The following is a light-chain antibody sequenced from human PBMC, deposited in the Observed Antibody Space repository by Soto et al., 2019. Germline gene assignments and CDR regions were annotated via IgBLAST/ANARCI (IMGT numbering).Light chain of an antibody. CDR2: YDS. Sequence: SYEQTQPPSVSVAPGKTARITCGGNNIGSKSVHWYQQKPGQAPVLVIYYDSDRPSGIPERFSGSNSGNTATLTISRVEAGDEADYYCQVWDSSSDPWVFGGGTKLTVL. CDR3: QVWDSSSDPWV. V-gene: IGLV3-21*04. J-gene: IGLJ3*02. CDR1: NIGSKS.